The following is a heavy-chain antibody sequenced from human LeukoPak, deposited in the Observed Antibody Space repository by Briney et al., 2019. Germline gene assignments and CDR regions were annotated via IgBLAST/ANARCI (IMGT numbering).Heavy chain of an antibody. CDR3: ARLTVGATAVDC. V-gene: IGHV4-39*01. CDR2: IYYSGTT. Sequence: SETLSLTCTVSGGSISSSNYHWGWIRQPPGRGLEWIGTIYYSGTTYYNPSLKSRVTISVGTSKNQFSLELSSMTAADTAVYYCARLTVGATAVDCWGQGTLVTVSS. J-gene: IGHJ4*02. CDR1: GGSISSSNYH. D-gene: IGHD1-26*01.